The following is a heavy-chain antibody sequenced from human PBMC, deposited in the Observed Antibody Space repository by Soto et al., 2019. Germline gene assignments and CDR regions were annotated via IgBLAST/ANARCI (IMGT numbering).Heavy chain of an antibody. CDR2: INHRGST. V-gene: IGHV4-34*01. CDR3: TRSVQLWTPFDY. J-gene: IGHJ4*02. CDR1: GGSFSGYY. Sequence: PSETLSLTCAVQGGSFSGYYWSWVRQPPGKGLEWIGEINHRGSTKYNPSLESRVTISVDTSKNQFSLKLGSVTAADTAVYYCTRSVQLWTPFDYWGQGTLVTVSS. D-gene: IGHD5-18*01.